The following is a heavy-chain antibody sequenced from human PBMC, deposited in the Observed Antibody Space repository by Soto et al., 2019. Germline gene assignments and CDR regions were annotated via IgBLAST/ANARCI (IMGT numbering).Heavy chain of an antibody. CDR1: GGSISSSNW. J-gene: IGHJ4*02. Sequence: SETLSLTCAVSGGSISSSNWWSWVRQPPGKGLEWIGEIYHSGSTNYNPSLKSRVTISVDKSKNQFSLKLSSVTAADTAVYYCARDRRVGYCSRTSSFYFDSWGKGPLVTVSS. CDR3: ARDRRVGYCSRTSSFYFDS. V-gene: IGHV4-4*02. CDR2: IYHSGST. D-gene: IGHD2-2*03.